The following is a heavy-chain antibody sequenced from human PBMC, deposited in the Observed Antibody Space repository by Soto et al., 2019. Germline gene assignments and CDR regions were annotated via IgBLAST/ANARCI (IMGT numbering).Heavy chain of an antibody. J-gene: IGHJ4*02. V-gene: IGHV4-59*01. D-gene: IGHD6-19*01. Sequence: SETLSLTCTVSGGSISSYYWSWIRQPPGKGLEWIGYIYYSGSTNYNPSLKSRVTISVDTSKNQFSLKLSSVTAADTAVYYCARAPWFYSSGWYYFDYWGQGTLVTVSS. CDR3: ARAPWFYSSGWYYFDY. CDR1: GGSISSYY. CDR2: IYYSGST.